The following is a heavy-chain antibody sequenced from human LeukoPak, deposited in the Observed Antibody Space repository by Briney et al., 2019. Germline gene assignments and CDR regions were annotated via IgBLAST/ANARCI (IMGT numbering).Heavy chain of an antibody. CDR3: ARDERDVVVVPGAMPY. J-gene: IGHJ4*02. CDR2: INPSGGST. D-gene: IGHD2-2*01. CDR1: GYSFTNYY. Sequence: ASVKVSCKASGYSFTNYYMHWVGQAPGQGLEWMGIINPSGGSTTNTQKFQGRVTMTRDTSTTTVYMEPSSLRSDDTAMYYCARDERDVVVVPGAMPYWGQGTLVTVSS. V-gene: IGHV1-46*01.